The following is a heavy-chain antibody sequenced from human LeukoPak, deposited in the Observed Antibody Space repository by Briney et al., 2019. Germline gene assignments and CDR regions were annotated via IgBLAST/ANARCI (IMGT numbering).Heavy chain of an antibody. CDR2: IYYSGST. D-gene: IGHD2-15*01. CDR3: ARHPDCSGGSCYLGRYYYYGMDV. Sequence: PSETLSLTCTVSGGSISSYYWSWIRQPPGKGLEWMGYIYYSGSTNYNPSLKSRGTISVDTSKNQFSLKLSSVTAADTAVYYCARHPDCSGGSCYLGRYYYYGMDVWGQGTTVTVSS. J-gene: IGHJ6*02. V-gene: IGHV4-59*08. CDR1: GGSISSYY.